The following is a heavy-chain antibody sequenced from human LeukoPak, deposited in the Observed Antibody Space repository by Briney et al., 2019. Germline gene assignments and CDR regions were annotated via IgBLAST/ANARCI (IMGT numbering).Heavy chain of an antibody. CDR2: INSDGSNT. D-gene: IGHD2-15*01. CDR1: GFTFSSYW. CDR3: ARDPPFYCSGGSCPGYMDV. J-gene: IGHJ6*03. Sequence: GGSLRLSCAASGFTFSSYWMGWVRQAPGKGLVWVSRINSDGSNTSYADSVKGRFTISRDNAKNTLYLQMNSLRAEDTAVYYCARDPPFYCSGGSCPGYMDVWGKGTTVTVSS. V-gene: IGHV3-74*01.